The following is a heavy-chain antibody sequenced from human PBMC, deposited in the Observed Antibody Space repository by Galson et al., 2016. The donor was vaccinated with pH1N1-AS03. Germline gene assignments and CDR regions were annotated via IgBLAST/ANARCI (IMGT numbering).Heavy chain of an antibody. CDR1: GDSISSNNSF. V-gene: IGHV4-61*02. CDR2: LSSLGTA. D-gene: IGHD3-16*01. Sequence: TLSLTCSVSGDSISSNNSFWSWIRQPAGKGLEWIGRLSSLGTANYNPSLESRVSISVDASKNQFSLKLNSMTAADTAVYYCARDELWGRHDYLFHYWGQGALVTVSS. J-gene: IGHJ4*02. CDR3: ARDELWGRHDYLFHY.